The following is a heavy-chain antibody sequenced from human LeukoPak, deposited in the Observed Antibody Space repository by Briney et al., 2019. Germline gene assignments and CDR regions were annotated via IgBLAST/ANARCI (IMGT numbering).Heavy chain of an antibody. CDR1: GGSISSSSYY. V-gene: IGHV4-39*01. J-gene: IGHJ4*02. D-gene: IGHD2-2*01. CDR2: IYYSGST. Sequence: SETLSLTCTVSGGSISSSSYYWGWIRQPPGKGLEWIGSIYYSGSTYYNPSLKSRVTISVDTSKNQFSLKLSSVTAADTAVYYCATVVPADYWGQGTLVTVSS. CDR3: ATVVPADY.